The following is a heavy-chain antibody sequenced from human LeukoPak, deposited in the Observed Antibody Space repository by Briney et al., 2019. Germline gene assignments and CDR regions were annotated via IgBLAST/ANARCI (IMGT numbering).Heavy chain of an antibody. CDR3: ARGGCSGGSCYSFSPITDY. Sequence: GASVKVSCKASGYTFTSYGISWVRQAPGQGLEWMGWISAYNGNTNYAQKLQGRVTMTTDTSTSTAYMELRSLRSDDTAVYYCARGGCSGGSCYSFSPITDYWGQGTLVTVSS. V-gene: IGHV1-18*01. CDR2: ISAYNGNT. D-gene: IGHD2-15*01. CDR1: GYTFTSYG. J-gene: IGHJ4*02.